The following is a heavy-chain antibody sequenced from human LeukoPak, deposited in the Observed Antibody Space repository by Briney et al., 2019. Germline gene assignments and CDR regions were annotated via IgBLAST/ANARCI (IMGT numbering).Heavy chain of an antibody. CDR1: GGSISSYY. CDR3: ARHGPRYGSGSYYYFDY. D-gene: IGHD3-10*01. V-gene: IGHV4-59*08. J-gene: IGHJ4*02. Sequence: SETLSLTCTVSGGSISSYYWSWIRQPPGKGLEGIGYIYYSGSTNYNPSLKSRVTISVDTSKNQFSLKLSSVTAADTAVYYCARHGPRYGSGSYYYFDYWGQGTLVTVSS. CDR2: IYYSGST.